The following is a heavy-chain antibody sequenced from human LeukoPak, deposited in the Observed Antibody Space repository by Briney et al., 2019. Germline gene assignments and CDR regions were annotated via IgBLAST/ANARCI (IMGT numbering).Heavy chain of an antibody. Sequence: PGGSLRLSCAASGFTFSSYWMSWVRQAPGKGLEWVANIKQDGSEKYYVDSVKGRFTISRDNTKNSLYLQMNTLRAEDTAVYYCARARSSGSYYNFDYWGQGTLVTVSS. CDR3: ARARSSGSYYNFDY. CDR1: GFTFSSYW. J-gene: IGHJ4*02. V-gene: IGHV3-7*01. CDR2: IKQDGSEK. D-gene: IGHD3-10*01.